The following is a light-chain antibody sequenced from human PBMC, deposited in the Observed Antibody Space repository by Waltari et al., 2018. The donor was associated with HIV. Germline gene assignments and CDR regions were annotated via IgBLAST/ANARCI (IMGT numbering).Light chain of an antibody. CDR3: QSFDTNNHWV. Sequence: EKTVTISCTRTSGSIASNYVQWFQQRPGKAPTTILYEDYQRPSGVPDRFSGTLDESSNSASLTISGVKTEDEADYYCQSFDTNNHWVFGGGTRLTVL. V-gene: IGLV6-57*03. CDR2: EDY. J-gene: IGLJ3*02. CDR1: SGSIASNY.